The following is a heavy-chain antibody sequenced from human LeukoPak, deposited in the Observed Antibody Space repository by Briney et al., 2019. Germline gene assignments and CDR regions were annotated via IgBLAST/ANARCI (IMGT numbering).Heavy chain of an antibody. D-gene: IGHD3-22*01. CDR2: ISSSSSYI. Sequence: GGSLRLSCAASGFTFSSYSMNWVRQAPGKGLEWVSSISSSSSYIYYADSVKGRFTISRENAKNSLYLQMNSLRAEDTAMYYCARAATTMIVASDYWGQGTLVTVSS. CDR1: GFTFSSYS. V-gene: IGHV3-21*01. J-gene: IGHJ4*02. CDR3: ARAATTMIVASDY.